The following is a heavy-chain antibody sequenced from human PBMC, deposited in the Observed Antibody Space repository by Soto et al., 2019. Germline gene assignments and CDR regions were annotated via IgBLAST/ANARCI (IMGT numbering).Heavy chain of an antibody. CDR2: ISTYNGNT. CDR1: GYTFTSYG. V-gene: IGHV1-18*01. J-gene: IGHJ6*02. D-gene: IGHD3-16*01. Sequence: EASVKVSCKASGYTFTSYGISWVRQAPGQGLEWMGWISTYNGNTNYAQKLQGRVTMTTDTSTNTAYMDLRSLTSDDTAVYFCARRLGSYYYGMDVWGQGTTVTVSS. CDR3: ARRLGSYYYGMDV.